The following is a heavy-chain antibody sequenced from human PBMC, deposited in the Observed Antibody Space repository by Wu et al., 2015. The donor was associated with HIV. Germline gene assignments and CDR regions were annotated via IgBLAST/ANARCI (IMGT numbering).Heavy chain of an antibody. CDR1: GGTFS. CDR3: ARVGIIGTNAFDV. Sequence: QVQLVQSGAEVKKPGSLVRVSCKASGGTFSISWVRQAPGQGLEWMGWMLTVIDTPIYAQRFQGRVTFTADEFRTTVFMDLINLRSEDTAVYYCARVGIIGTNAFDVWGQGTLVTVSS. J-gene: IGHJ3*01. D-gene: IGHD1-20*01. CDR2: MLTVIDTP. V-gene: IGHV1-69*11.